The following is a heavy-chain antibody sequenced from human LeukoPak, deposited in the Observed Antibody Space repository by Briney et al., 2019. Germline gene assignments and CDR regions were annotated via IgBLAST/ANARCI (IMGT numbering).Heavy chain of an antibody. Sequence: GGSLRLSCAASGFTFSSHAMHWVRQAPGKGLEWVAVISYDGSNKYYADSVKGRFTISRDNSKNTLYLQMNSLRAEDTAVYYCACLSMGPHNFDYWGQGTLVTVSS. J-gene: IGHJ4*02. CDR1: GFTFSSHA. CDR2: ISYDGSNK. D-gene: IGHD3-10*01. CDR3: ACLSMGPHNFDY. V-gene: IGHV3-30-3*01.